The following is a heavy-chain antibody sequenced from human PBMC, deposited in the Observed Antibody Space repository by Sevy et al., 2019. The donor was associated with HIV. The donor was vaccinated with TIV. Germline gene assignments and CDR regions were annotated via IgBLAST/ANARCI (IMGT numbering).Heavy chain of an antibody. CDR2: FDPEDGET. CDR3: ATTKDYYESSGCPFDY. J-gene: IGHJ4*02. D-gene: IGHD3-22*01. V-gene: IGHV1-24*01. CDR1: GYTLTKLS. Sequence: ASVKVSCKVSGYTLTKLSMHWVRLAPGKGLEWMGSFDPEDGETLYAQSLQGRITMTEDTSTDTAYMELNSLRSEDTAVYYCATTKDYYESSGCPFDYWGQGTLVTVSS.